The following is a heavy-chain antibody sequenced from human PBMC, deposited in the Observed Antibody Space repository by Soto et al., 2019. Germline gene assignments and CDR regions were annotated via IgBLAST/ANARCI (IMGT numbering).Heavy chain of an antibody. D-gene: IGHD3-9*01. V-gene: IGHV1-2*04. Sequence: ASVKVSCKASGYTFTGYYMHWVRQAPGQGLEWMGWINPNSGGTNYAQKFQGWVTMTRDTSISTAYMELSRLRSDDTAVYYCAREDDIINRGMDVWGQGTTVTVSS. J-gene: IGHJ6*02. CDR2: INPNSGGT. CDR3: AREDDIINRGMDV. CDR1: GYTFTGYY.